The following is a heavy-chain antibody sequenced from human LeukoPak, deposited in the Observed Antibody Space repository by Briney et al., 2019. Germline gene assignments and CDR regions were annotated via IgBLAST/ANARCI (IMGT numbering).Heavy chain of an antibody. CDR1: GYSISSGYY. D-gene: IGHD6-19*01. Sequence: SETLSLTCTVSGYSISSGYYWGWIRQPPGKGLEWIGSIYHSGSTYYNPSLKSRVTISVDTSKNQFSLKLSSVTAADTAVYYCARRRGGWTDYWGQGTLVTVSS. CDR3: ARRRGGWTDY. J-gene: IGHJ4*02. V-gene: IGHV4-38-2*02. CDR2: IYHSGST.